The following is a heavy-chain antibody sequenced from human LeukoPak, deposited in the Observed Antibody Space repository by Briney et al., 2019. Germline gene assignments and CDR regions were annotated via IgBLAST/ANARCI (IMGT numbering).Heavy chain of an antibody. Sequence: ASVKVSCKASGYTFASYDINWVRQATGQGLEWMGWMNPNSGNTGYAQKFQGRVTMTRNTSISTAYMELSSLRSEDTAVYYCARGWAARPYYYYYMDVWGKGTTVTVSS. J-gene: IGHJ6*03. CDR3: ARGWAARPYYYYYMDV. CDR2: MNPNSGNT. D-gene: IGHD6-6*01. CDR1: GYTFASYD. V-gene: IGHV1-8*01.